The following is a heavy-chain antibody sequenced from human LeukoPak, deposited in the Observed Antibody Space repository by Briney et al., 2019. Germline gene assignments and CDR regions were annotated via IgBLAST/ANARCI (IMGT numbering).Heavy chain of an antibody. J-gene: IGHJ4*02. CDR2: FDPEDGET. D-gene: IGHD6-19*01. CDR1: GYTLTELS. V-gene: IGHV1-24*01. Sequence: GASVKVSCKVSGYTLTELSMHWVRQAPGKGLEWMGGFDPEDGETIYAQKFQGRVTMTEDTSTDTAYMELSSLRSEDTAVYYCATFYSSGWYGARSERTYYFDYWGQGTLVTVSS. CDR3: ATFYSSGWYGARSERTYYFDY.